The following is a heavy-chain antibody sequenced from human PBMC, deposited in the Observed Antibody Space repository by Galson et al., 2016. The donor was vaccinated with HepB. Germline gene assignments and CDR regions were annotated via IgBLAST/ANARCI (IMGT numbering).Heavy chain of an antibody. CDR1: GFSFGSYA. D-gene: IGHD2/OR15-2a*01. J-gene: IGHJ4*02. V-gene: IGHV3-23*01. CDR3: ARGAYCNTNFCPGPFDY. Sequence: SLRLSCAASGFSFGSYALSWVRQAPGKGLEWVSVISGSGDSVHHADSVKGRFTISRDKPKNTVYLQMNSLKIEDTAVYYCARGAYCNTNFCPGPFDYWGQGTRVTVSS. CDR2: ISGSGDSV.